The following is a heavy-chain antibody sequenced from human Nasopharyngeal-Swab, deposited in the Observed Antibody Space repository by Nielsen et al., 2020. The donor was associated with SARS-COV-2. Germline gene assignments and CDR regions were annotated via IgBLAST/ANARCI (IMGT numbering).Heavy chain of an antibody. V-gene: IGHV3-20*01. CDR1: GFTFDAYG. CDR3: ARVDRAAAGTLDY. Sequence: GESLKISCAASGFTFDAYGVTWVRQAPGKGLEWVSGINLYCGRSGYADSVKGRFTISRDNAKNSLYLQMNSLRAEDTALYHCARVDRAAAGTLDYWGQGTLVTVSS. D-gene: IGHD6-13*01. J-gene: IGHJ4*02. CDR2: INLYCGRS.